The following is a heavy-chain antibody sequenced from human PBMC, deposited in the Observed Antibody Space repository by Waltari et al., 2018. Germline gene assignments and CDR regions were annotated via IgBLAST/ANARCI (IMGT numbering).Heavy chain of an antibody. V-gene: IGHV4-31*03. CDR2: IYYSGST. CDR1: GGSISSGGYS. D-gene: IGHD2-21*01. Sequence: QVQLQESGPGLVKPSQTLSLTCTVSGGSISSGGYSWSWIRQHPGKGLEWIGYIYYSGSTYYNPSLKSRVTISVDTSKNQFSLKLSSVTAADTAVYYCARGAYCGGDCYPYFDYWGQGTLVTVSS. CDR3: ARGAYCGGDCYPYFDY. J-gene: IGHJ4*02.